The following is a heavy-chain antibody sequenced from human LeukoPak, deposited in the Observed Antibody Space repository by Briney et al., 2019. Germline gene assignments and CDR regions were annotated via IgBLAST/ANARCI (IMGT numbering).Heavy chain of an antibody. CDR2: IRYDGSNK. CDR3: ARDGYSGSKRGFYFDS. Sequence: SGGSLRLSCAASGFTFSSYGMHWVRQAPGKGLEWVAFIRYDGSNKYYADSVKGRFTISRDNSKNTLDLQMNSLRVEDTAVYYCARDGYSGSKRGFYFDSWGQGTLVTVSS. D-gene: IGHD5-12*01. V-gene: IGHV3-30*02. CDR1: GFTFSSYG. J-gene: IGHJ4*02.